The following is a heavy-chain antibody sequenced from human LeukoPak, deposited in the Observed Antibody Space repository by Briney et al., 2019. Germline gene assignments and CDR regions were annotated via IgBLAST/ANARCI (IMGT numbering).Heavy chain of an antibody. D-gene: IGHD1-26*01. V-gene: IGHV4-39*01. Sequence: PSETLSLTCTVSGGSISSSSYYWGWIRQPPGKGLQWIGSIYYSGSTYYNPSLKSRVTISVDTSKNQFSLKLSSVTAADTAVYYCARHRGATQPRNYCYYYMDVWGKGTTVTVSS. J-gene: IGHJ6*03. CDR1: GGSISSSSYY. CDR2: IYYSGST. CDR3: ARHRGATQPRNYCYYYMDV.